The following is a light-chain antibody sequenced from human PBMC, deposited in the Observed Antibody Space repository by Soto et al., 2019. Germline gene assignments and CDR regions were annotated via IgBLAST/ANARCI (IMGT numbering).Light chain of an antibody. CDR1: NIGRKS. V-gene: IGLV3-21*02. J-gene: IGLJ1*01. CDR3: QVCDSSSDHPYV. CDR2: DDR. Sequence: SYELTQPPSVSVAPGQTARITCGGTNIGRKSVHWYQQKPGQAPVVVVYDDRDRPSGIPERFSGSNSGNTAALTISRVEAGDEAGYYCQVCDSSSDHPYVFGPGTKVTVL.